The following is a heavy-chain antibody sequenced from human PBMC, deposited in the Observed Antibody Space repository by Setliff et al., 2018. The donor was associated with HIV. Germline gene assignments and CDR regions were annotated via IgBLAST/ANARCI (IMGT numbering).Heavy chain of an antibody. CDR3: ARAFFFYTSGYLSYYHYMDF. D-gene: IGHD3-22*01. J-gene: IGHJ6*03. CDR2: IDYSGRT. Sequence: SETLSLTCTVSGGSIGSHYWTWVRQHPRRGLEWSGYIDYSGRTNQNPSLKSPVTMSVDTSKNQFSLRLSSVTAADTATYYCARAFFFYTSGYLSYYHYMDFWGKGTTVTVSS. CDR1: GGSIGSHY. V-gene: IGHV4-59*11.